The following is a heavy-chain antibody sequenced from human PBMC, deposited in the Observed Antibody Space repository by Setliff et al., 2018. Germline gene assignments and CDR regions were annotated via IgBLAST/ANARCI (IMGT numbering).Heavy chain of an antibody. CDR1: GFTFSSHG. CDR2: ISGDGNTV. Sequence: GGSLRLSCAVSGFTFSSHGMNWVRQAPGKGLEWVSKISGDGNTVYYAYSVRGRFTISRDNAKNSLYLQMNSLRAEDSAVYYCAKFVGYTYGYDYWGRGTLVTVSS. CDR3: AKFVGYTYGYDY. V-gene: IGHV3-48*03. J-gene: IGHJ4*02. D-gene: IGHD5-18*01.